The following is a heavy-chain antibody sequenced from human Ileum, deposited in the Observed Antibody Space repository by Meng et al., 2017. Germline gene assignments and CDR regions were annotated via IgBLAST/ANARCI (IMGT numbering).Heavy chain of an antibody. CDR2: IYWDDDK. CDR1: GFSLSTSGVG. D-gene: IGHD6-13*01. CDR3: AHGLGPSSRSWDVGYFDY. V-gene: IGHV2-5*02. Sequence: QITLKEAGPTLVKPTQTLTLTCTFSGFSLSTSGVGVGWIRQPPGKALDYLALIYWDDDKRYSPSLRSRLTIAKDTSKNQVVLTMTNMDPVDTATYYCAHGLGPSSRSWDVGYFDYWGQGTLVTVSS. J-gene: IGHJ4*02.